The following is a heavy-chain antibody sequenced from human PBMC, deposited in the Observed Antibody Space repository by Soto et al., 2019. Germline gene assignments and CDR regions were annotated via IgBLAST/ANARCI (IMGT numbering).Heavy chain of an antibody. J-gene: IGHJ4*02. V-gene: IGHV3-30*18. CDR3: AKGRSYCGGDCPSFPDY. CDR1: GFTFSSYG. CDR2: ISYDGSNK. D-gene: IGHD2-21*02. Sequence: GGSLRLSCAASGFTFSSYGMHWVRQAPGKGLEWVAVISYDGSNKYYADSVKGRFTISRDNSKNTLYLQMNSLRAEDTAVYYCAKGRSYCGGDCPSFPDYWGQGTLVTVSS.